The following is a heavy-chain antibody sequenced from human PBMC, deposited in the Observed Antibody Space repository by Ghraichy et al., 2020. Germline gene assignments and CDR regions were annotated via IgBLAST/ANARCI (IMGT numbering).Heavy chain of an antibody. Sequence: GGSLRLSCAASGFTLSSYWLTWVRQAPGKGLEWVANIKPDGSEKYYVDSVKGRFTISRDNAKNSLYLQMNSLRAEDTALYYCARDFWSGYYYYYGMDVWGQGTTVT. J-gene: IGHJ6*02. V-gene: IGHV3-7*01. CDR3: ARDFWSGYYYYYGMDV. CDR1: GFTLSSYW. CDR2: IKPDGSEK. D-gene: IGHD3-3*01.